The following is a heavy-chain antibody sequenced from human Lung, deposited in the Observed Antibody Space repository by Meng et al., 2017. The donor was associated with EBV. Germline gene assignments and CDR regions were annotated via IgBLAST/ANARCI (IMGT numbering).Heavy chain of an antibody. CDR1: GGSFSGYY. D-gene: IGHD2-21*01. J-gene: IGHJ4*02. CDR3: AREPDSLGY. Sequence: QVQVQQWGAGLLKPSETLSLPCAVYGGSFSGYYWSWIRQPPGKGLEWIGEINHSGSTNYNPSLKSRVTISVDTSKNQFSLKLSSVTAADTAVYYCAREPDSLGYWGQGTLVTVSS. V-gene: IGHV4-34*01. CDR2: INHSGST.